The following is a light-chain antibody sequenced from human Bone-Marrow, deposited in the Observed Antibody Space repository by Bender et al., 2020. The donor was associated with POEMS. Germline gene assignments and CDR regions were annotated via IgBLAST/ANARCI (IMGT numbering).Light chain of an antibody. J-gene: IGLJ1*01. V-gene: IGLV3-21*02. CDR2: DDR. CDR3: QVWAGISEYV. CDR1: SIGRKS. Sequence: SFVLTQPPSVSVAPGQTAAITCGANSIGRKSVHWYQQKPGQAPVLVVYDDRDRPSGIPERFSGSNSGNTATLTISRVEAGDEADYYGQVWAGISEYVFGTGTTVAVL.